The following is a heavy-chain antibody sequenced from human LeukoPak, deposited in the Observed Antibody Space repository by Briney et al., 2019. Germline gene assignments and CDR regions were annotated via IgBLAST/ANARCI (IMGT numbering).Heavy chain of an antibody. V-gene: IGHV3-74*01. CDR1: GFIFSSWW. D-gene: IGHD3-9*01. J-gene: IGHJ4*02. CDR2: ISNDGGYI. CDR3: ATFGSDWSLSY. Sequence: GGSLRLSCAASGFIFSSWWMLWFRQSPGKGPESVSHISNDGGYIVYADSVRGRFTISRDNARNTLYLQMNSLRPDDTGVYYCATFGSDWSLSYWGQGALVTVSS.